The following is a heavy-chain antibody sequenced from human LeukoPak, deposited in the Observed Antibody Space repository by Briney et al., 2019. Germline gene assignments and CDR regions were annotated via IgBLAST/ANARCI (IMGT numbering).Heavy chain of an antibody. CDR3: ARDHYYGSGSYNY. Sequence: GGSLRLSCAASGFTFSSDWMSWGRHAPGKGLECVANIKQDGSEKYYVDSVKGRFTISRDNAKNSLYLQMNSLRAEDTAVYYCARDHYYGSGSYNYWGQGTLVTVSS. J-gene: IGHJ4*02. D-gene: IGHD3-10*01. V-gene: IGHV3-7*01. CDR1: GFTFSSDW. CDR2: IKQDGSEK.